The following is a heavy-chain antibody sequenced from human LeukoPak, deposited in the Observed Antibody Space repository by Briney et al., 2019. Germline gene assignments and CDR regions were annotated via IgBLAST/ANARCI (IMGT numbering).Heavy chain of an antibody. D-gene: IGHD6-19*01. J-gene: IGHJ4*02. CDR3: ARIANSGWYPEYFDY. CDR2: ISPSSHYI. V-gene: IGHV3-21*01. Sequence: GGSLRLFCAGSGFTFSNYSINWVRQAPGKGLEWVSSISPSSHYIYYADSVRGRFTISRDNAKNSLYLQMNSLRAEDTAVYYCARIANSGWYPEYFDYWGQGTLLTVSS. CDR1: GFTFSNYS.